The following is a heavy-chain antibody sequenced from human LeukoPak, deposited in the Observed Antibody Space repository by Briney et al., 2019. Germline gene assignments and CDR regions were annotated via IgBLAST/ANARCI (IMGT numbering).Heavy chain of an antibody. V-gene: IGHV1-2*02. CDR1: GYTFTGYY. D-gene: IGHD3-22*01. CDR3: AGPYYYDSSGYPPWGA. CDR2: INPNSGGT. Sequence: ASVKVSCKASGYTFTGYYMRWVRQAPGQGLEWMGWINPNSGGTNYAQKFQGRVTMTRDTSISTAYMELSRLRSDDTAVYYCAGPYYYDSSGYPPWGAWGQGTLVTVSS. J-gene: IGHJ5*02.